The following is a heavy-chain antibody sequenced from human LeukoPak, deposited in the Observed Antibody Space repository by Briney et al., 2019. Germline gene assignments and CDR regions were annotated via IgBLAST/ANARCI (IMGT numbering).Heavy chain of an antibody. CDR2: ISGSGGST. Sequence: GGSLRLSCAASGFTFSSYAMSWVRQAPGKGLEGVSAISGSGGSTYYADSVKGRFTISRDNSTITLYLQMNSLRLHPSAIYYCAKGYDILTGYQSWFDPWGQGTLVTVSS. CDR3: AKGYDILTGYQSWFDP. V-gene: IGHV3-23*01. J-gene: IGHJ5*02. CDR1: GFTFSSYA. D-gene: IGHD3-9*01.